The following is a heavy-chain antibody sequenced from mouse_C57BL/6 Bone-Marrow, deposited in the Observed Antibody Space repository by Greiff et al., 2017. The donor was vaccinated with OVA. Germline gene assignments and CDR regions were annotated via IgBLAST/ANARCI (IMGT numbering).Heavy chain of an antibody. CDR2: IYPSDSET. V-gene: IGHV1-61*01. Sequence: QVQLQQPGAELVRPGSSVKLSCKASGYTFTSYWMDWVKQRPGQGLEWIGNIYPSDSETHYNQKFKDKATLTVDKSSSTAYMQLSSLTSEDSAVYYCARLGDYGYDGAWRFAYWGQGTLVTVSA. CDR3: ARLGDYGYDGAWRFAY. CDR1: GYTFTSYW. D-gene: IGHD2-2*01. J-gene: IGHJ3*01.